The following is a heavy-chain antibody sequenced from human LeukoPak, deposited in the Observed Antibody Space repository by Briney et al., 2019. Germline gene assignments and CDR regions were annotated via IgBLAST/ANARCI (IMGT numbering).Heavy chain of an antibody. J-gene: IGHJ4*02. D-gene: IGHD6-19*01. CDR2: IRDDGSNK. Sequence: GGSLRLSCAASGFTFSSYGMHWVRQAPGKGLEWAAFIRDDGSNKYYADSVKGRFTISRDNSKNTLYLQMNSLRAEDTAVYYCAKLRWLAPFDYWGQGTLVTVSS. V-gene: IGHV3-30*02. CDR3: AKLRWLAPFDY. CDR1: GFTFSSYG.